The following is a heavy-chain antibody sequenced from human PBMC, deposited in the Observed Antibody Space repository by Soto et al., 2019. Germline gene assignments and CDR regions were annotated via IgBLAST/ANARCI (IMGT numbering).Heavy chain of an antibody. J-gene: IGHJ4*02. CDR1: GFTFSSYG. V-gene: IGHV3-30*18. Sequence: GGSLRLSCAASGFTFSSYGMHWVRQAPGKGLEWVAVISYDGSNKYYADSVRGRFTISRDNSKNTLYLQMNSLRAEDTAVYYCAKDGEEGIDYWGQGTLVTVSS. CDR3: AKDGEEGIDY. CDR2: ISYDGSNK.